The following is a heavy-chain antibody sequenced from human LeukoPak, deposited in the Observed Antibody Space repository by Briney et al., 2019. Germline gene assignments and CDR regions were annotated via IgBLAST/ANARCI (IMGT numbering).Heavy chain of an antibody. J-gene: IGHJ4*02. CDR2: INHSGST. CDR1: GGTFSGYY. Sequence: PSETLPLTCADYGGTFSGYYWSWIRQPPGKGLEWIGEINHSGSTNYNPSLKSRVTISVDTSKNQCSLKLSSVTGADTAVYYCARNLGFDYWGQGTLVTVSS. CDR3: ARNLGFDY. V-gene: IGHV4-34*01.